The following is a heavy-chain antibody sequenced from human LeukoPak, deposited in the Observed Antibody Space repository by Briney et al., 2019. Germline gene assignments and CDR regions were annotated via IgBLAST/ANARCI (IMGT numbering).Heavy chain of an antibody. CDR1: GGSISSYY. CDR2: IYHSGST. J-gene: IGHJ3*02. Sequence: SETLSLTCTVSGGSISSYYWSWIRQPPGKGLEWIGYIYHSGSTYYNPSLKSRVTISVDRSKNQFSLKLSSVTAADTAVYYCARDFGFNYYDSSGSMDAFDIWGQGTMVTVSS. D-gene: IGHD3-22*01. V-gene: IGHV4-59*12. CDR3: ARDFGFNYYDSSGSMDAFDI.